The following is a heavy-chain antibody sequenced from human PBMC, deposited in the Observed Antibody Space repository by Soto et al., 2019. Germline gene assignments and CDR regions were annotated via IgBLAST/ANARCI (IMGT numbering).Heavy chain of an antibody. CDR2: IYYSGSP. CDR3: ATQTIVGATGYYYGMDV. D-gene: IGHD1-26*01. CDR1: GGSIGSSSSY. Sequence: SETRSLTCTVSGGSIGSSSSYWGWIRQPPGKGLEWIANIYYSGSPYYNPSLKSRVTISVDTSKNQFSLKLSSVTAADTAVYYCATQTIVGATGYYYGMDVWGQGTTVTVSS. J-gene: IGHJ6*02. V-gene: IGHV4-39*01.